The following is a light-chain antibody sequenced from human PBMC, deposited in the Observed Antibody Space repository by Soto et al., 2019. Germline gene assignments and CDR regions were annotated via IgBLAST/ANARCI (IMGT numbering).Light chain of an antibody. J-gene: IGKJ2*01. CDR1: QSISSW. Sequence: DIQMTQSPSTLSASVGDRVTITCRASQSISSWLAWYQQKPGKAPKLLIYDASCLESGVPSRFSGSGSGTEFTLTISSLQPDDFATYYCQQYNSYSGTFGQGTKLEIK. V-gene: IGKV1-5*01. CDR2: DAS. CDR3: QQYNSYSGT.